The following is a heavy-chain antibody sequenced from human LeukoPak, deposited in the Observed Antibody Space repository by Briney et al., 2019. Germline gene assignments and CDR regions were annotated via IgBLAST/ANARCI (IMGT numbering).Heavy chain of an antibody. Sequence: PGGSLRLSCAASGFTVSSNYMSWVRQAPGKGLEWVSVIYSGGSTYYADSVKGRLTISRDNSKNTLYLQMNSLRAEDTAVYYCGRLLFYYYGMDVWGQGTTVTVSS. CDR2: IYSGGST. V-gene: IGHV3-66*01. J-gene: IGHJ6*02. CDR3: GRLLFYYYGMDV. CDR1: GFTVSSNY. D-gene: IGHD6-6*01.